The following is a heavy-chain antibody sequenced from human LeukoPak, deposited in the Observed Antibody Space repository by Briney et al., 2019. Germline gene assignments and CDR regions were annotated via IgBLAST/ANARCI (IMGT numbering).Heavy chain of an antibody. Sequence: SQTLSLTCTVSGGSISSGGYSWSWIRQHPGKGLEWIGYIYYSGSTYYNPSLKSRVTISVDTSKYQFSLKLSSVTAADTAVYYCARDGIAAAGMGVDPWGQGTLVTVSS. CDR3: ARDGIAAAGMGVDP. CDR2: IYYSGST. J-gene: IGHJ5*02. D-gene: IGHD6-13*01. V-gene: IGHV4-31*03. CDR1: GGSISSGGYS.